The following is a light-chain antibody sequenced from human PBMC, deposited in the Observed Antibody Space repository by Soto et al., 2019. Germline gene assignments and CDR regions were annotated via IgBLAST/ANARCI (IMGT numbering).Light chain of an antibody. Sequence: DIVLTQSPDSLTLALGERATITCKSSQSVLYSSDKKNYLAWYQQKPGQPPKLVIYWASARQTGVPDRFSGSGSATDFTLTISSLRSEDAAVYYCQQYYTTPFTVGGGTKVEVK. CDR3: QQYYTTPFT. J-gene: IGKJ4*01. CDR1: QSVLYSSDKKNY. CDR2: WAS. V-gene: IGKV4-1*01.